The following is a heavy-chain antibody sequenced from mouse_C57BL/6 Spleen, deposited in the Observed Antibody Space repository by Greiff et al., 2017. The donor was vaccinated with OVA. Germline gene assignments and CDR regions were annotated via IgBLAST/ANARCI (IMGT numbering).Heavy chain of an antibody. D-gene: IGHD1-1*01. CDR1: GYTFTDYN. CDR3: ARYYGSSYWDAMDY. Sequence: EVQLQQSGPELVKPGASVKMSCKASGYTFTDYNMHWVKQSHGKSLEWIGYINPNNGGTSYNQKFKGKATLTVNKSSSTAYMELRSLTSEDSAVYYCARYYGSSYWDAMDYWGQGTSVTGSS. J-gene: IGHJ4*01. V-gene: IGHV1-22*01. CDR2: INPNNGGT.